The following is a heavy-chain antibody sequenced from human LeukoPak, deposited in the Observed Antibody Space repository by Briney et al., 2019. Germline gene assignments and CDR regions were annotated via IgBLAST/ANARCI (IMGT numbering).Heavy chain of an antibody. CDR2: ISTSSATI. CDR3: ARGGYQLLPTQSDY. J-gene: IGHJ4*02. CDR1: GFTFSSYS. D-gene: IGHD2-2*01. Sequence: GGSLRLSCAASGFTFSSYSMNWVRQAPGKGLEWVSYISTSSATIYYADSVKGRFTISRDNAKNSLYLQMNSLRAEDTAVYYCARGGYQLLPTQSDYWGQGTLVTVSS. V-gene: IGHV3-48*01.